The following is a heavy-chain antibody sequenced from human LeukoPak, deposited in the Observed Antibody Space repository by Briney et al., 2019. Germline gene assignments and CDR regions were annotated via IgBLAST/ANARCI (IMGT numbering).Heavy chain of an antibody. CDR2: INPNSGGT. D-gene: IGHD3-22*01. Sequence: GASVKVSCKASGYTFTGNYMHWVRQAPGQGLEWMGWINPNSGGTNYAQKFQGRVTMTRDTSIGTAYMELNRLRSDDTAVYYCARGSYVSSDFEYFHHWGQGTLVTVSS. J-gene: IGHJ1*01. CDR1: GYTFTGNY. CDR3: ARGSYVSSDFEYFHH. V-gene: IGHV1-2*02.